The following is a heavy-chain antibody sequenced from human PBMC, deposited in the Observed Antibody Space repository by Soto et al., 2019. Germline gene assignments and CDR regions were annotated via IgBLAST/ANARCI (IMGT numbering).Heavy chain of an antibody. V-gene: IGHV4-59*08. Sequence: QVQLQESGPGLVKPSETLSLTCTVSGVSFSSYYWSWIRQPPGKGLGWIGYIHYSGSTSYNPSLKSRVDISVDTSKNQFSPKLSSVTAPDTAVYYCAKQSLHPGILTGYYLRFDIWGQGTMVTVSS. CDR2: IHYSGST. CDR1: GVSFSSYY. J-gene: IGHJ3*02. D-gene: IGHD3-9*01. CDR3: AKQSLHPGILTGYYLRFDI.